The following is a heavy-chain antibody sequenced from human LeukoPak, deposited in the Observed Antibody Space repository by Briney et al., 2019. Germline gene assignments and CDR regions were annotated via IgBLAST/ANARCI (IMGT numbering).Heavy chain of an antibody. Sequence: GGSLRLSCAASGFTFTSHAMNWFRQAPGKGLEWVSGISWNSGSIGYADSVKGRFTISRDNAKNSLYLQMNSLRAEDTALYYCAKGRLVDDAFDIWGQGTMVTVSS. CDR2: ISWNSGSI. CDR1: GFTFTSHA. CDR3: AKGRLVDDAFDI. D-gene: IGHD1-26*01. V-gene: IGHV3-9*01. J-gene: IGHJ3*02.